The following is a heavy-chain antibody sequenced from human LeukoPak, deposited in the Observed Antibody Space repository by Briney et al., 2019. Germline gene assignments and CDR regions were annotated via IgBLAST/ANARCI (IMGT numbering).Heavy chain of an antibody. CDR1: GGSISSGGYS. CDR3: ARRDGYNSLYFDF. J-gene: IGHJ4*02. V-gene: IGHV4-30-2*01. D-gene: IGHD5-24*01. CDR2: IYHSGRT. Sequence: PSQTLSLTCAVSGGSISSGGYSWSWIRQPPGKGLEWIGYIYHSGRTYYNPSLKSRVTISIDRSKNQFSLKLSSVTAADTAMYYCARRDGYNSLYFDFWGQGTLVTVSS.